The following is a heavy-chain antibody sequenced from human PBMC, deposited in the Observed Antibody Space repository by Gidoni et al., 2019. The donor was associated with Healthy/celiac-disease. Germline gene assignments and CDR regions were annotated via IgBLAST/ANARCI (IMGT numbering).Heavy chain of an antibody. CDR2: ISGSGGST. CDR1: GLTFSSYA. D-gene: IGHD5-18*01. V-gene: IGHV3-23*01. CDR3: AKTWIQLWLPVNAFDI. Sequence: EVQLLESGGGLVQPGGSLRLSCAASGLTFSSYAMSWVRQAPGKGLEWVSAISGSGGSTYYADSVKGRFTISRDNSKNTLYLQMNSLRAEDTAVYYCAKTWIQLWLPVNAFDIWGQGTMVTVSS. J-gene: IGHJ3*02.